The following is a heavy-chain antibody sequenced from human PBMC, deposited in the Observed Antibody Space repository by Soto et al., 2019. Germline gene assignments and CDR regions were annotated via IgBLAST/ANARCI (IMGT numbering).Heavy chain of an antibody. Sequence: GASVKVSCKASGYTFTSYGISWVRQAPGQGLEWMGWISAYNGNTNYAQKLQGRVTMTTDTSTSTAYMGLRSLRSDDTAVYYCARTEIVVVPAANDYWGQGTLVTVSS. D-gene: IGHD2-2*01. V-gene: IGHV1-18*01. J-gene: IGHJ4*02. CDR2: ISAYNGNT. CDR3: ARTEIVVVPAANDY. CDR1: GYTFTSYG.